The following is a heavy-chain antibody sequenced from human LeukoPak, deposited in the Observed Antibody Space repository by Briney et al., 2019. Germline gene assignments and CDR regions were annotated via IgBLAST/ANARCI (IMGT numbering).Heavy chain of an antibody. CDR1: GFNFMNFG. CDR3: AKVVQYTASTGTGLAS. CDR2: IWYDGSFI. V-gene: IGHV3-33*06. D-gene: IGHD6-13*01. J-gene: IGHJ4*02. Sequence: PGGSLRLSCAAPGFNFMNFGMHWVRQAPGKGLDWVAVIWYDGSFIYYADSVRGRFIISRDNAKNTLYLQMSSVRAEDTAIYYCAKVVQYTASTGTGLASWGQGTLVTVSS.